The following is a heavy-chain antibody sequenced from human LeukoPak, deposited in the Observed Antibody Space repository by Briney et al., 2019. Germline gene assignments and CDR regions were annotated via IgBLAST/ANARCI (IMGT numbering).Heavy chain of an antibody. Sequence: ASVKVSCKASGYTFTSYGISWVRQAPGQGLEWMGWISAYNGNTDYAQKFQGRVTMTTDTSTSTAYMDLRSLRSDNTAVYYCARVGAYCTSTSCFDYWGLGTLVTVSS. J-gene: IGHJ4*02. CDR3: ARVGAYCTSTSCFDY. D-gene: IGHD2-2*01. V-gene: IGHV1-18*01. CDR2: ISAYNGNT. CDR1: GYTFTSYG.